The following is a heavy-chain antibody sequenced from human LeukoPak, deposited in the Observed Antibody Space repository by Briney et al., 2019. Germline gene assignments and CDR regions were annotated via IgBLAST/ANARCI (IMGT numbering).Heavy chain of an antibody. D-gene: IGHD3-22*01. Sequence: PGGSLRLSCAASGFTFDDYAMHWVRQAPGKGLEWVSGISWNSGSIGYADSVKGRFTISRDNAKNSLYLQMNSLRAEDTAVYYCARESTMIADFNWFDPWGQGTLVTVSS. V-gene: IGHV3-9*01. CDR1: GFTFDDYA. J-gene: IGHJ5*02. CDR3: ARESTMIADFNWFDP. CDR2: ISWNSGSI.